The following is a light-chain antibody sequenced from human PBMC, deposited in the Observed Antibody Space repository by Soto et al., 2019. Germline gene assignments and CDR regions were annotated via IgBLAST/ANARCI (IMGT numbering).Light chain of an antibody. J-gene: IGKJ1*01. Sequence: DIQMTQSPSTLSGSVGDRVTITCRASQTISSWLAWYQQKPGKAPKLLIYKASTLKSGVPSRFSGSGSGTEFTLTISSLQPDYFATYYRQHYNSYSEAFGQGTNVELK. CDR2: KAS. V-gene: IGKV1-5*03. CDR3: QHYNSYSEA. CDR1: QTISSW.